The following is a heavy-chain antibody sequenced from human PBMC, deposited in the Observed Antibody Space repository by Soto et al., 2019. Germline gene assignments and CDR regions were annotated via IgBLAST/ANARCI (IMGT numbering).Heavy chain of an antibody. CDR3: VKLSGYDYYYYIDV. CDR1: GFTFSAFA. V-gene: IGHV3-23*01. CDR2: ITGSGGST. D-gene: IGHD1-26*01. Sequence: GGSLRLSCAASGFTFSAFAMNWVRQAPGKGLEWVSAITGSGGSTYYVDSVKGRFTISRDNSKNTLHLQMNSLRAEDSAVYYCVKLSGYDYYYYIDVWGKGTTVTVSS. J-gene: IGHJ6*03.